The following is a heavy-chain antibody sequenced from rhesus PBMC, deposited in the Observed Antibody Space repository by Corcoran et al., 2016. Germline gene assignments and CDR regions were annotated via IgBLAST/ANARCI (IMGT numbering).Heavy chain of an antibody. CDR2: KYGSRGST. J-gene: IGHJ5-2*02. V-gene: IGHV4-76*01. Sequence: QVQLQESGPGLVKPSETLSLTCAVSGGSISGGYYWIWFHQPPGKGVEWIGYKYGSRGSTNYNPSIKNRVTISKDTSKNQFSLKLSAVTAADTAVYYCARHPVYYDSGYYNSLDVWGRGVLVTVSS. D-gene: IGHD3-28*01. CDR1: GGSISGGYY. CDR3: ARHPVYYDSGYYNSLDV.